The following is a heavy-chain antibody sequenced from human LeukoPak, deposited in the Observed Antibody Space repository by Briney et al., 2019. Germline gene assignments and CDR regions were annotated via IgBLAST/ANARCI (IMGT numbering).Heavy chain of an antibody. CDR3: ARGRYCSGGSCYYYYYYMDV. J-gene: IGHJ6*03. CDR2: INHSGST. Sequence: SETLSLTCAVYGGSFSGYYWSWIRQPPGKGLEWIGEINHSGSTNYNPSLKSRVTISVDTSKNRFSLKLSSVTAADTAVYYCARGRYCSGGSCYYYYYYMDVWGKGTRSPSP. D-gene: IGHD2-15*01. V-gene: IGHV4-34*01. CDR1: GGSFSGYY.